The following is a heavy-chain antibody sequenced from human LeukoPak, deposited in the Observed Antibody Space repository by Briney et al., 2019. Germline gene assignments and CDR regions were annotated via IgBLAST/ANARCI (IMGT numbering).Heavy chain of an antibody. V-gene: IGHV4-39*01. D-gene: IGHD4-11*01. Sequence: KPSETLSLTCTVSGGSISSSSYYWAWIRQPPGKGLEWIGSISYSGTTYYNPSLKSRVTMSVDTSKNQFSLKLSSVTAADTAVYYCARHGDYSNNWFDPWGQGTLVTVSS. J-gene: IGHJ5*02. CDR1: GGSISSSSYY. CDR2: ISYSGTT. CDR3: ARHGDYSNNWFDP.